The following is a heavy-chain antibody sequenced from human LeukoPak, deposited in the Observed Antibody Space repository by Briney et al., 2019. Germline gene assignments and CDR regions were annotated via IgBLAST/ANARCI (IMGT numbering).Heavy chain of an antibody. J-gene: IGHJ4*02. CDR1: GGSISSGGYC. D-gene: IGHD1-26*01. CDR3: ARALGVSGSYYFFDY. CDR2: IYYSGST. V-gene: IGHV4-31*03. Sequence: SETLSLTCTVSGGSISSGGYCWSWIRQHPGKGLEWIGYIYYSGSTYYNPSLKSRVTISVDTSKNQFSLKLSSVTAADTAVYYCARALGVSGSYYFFDYWGQGTLVTVSS.